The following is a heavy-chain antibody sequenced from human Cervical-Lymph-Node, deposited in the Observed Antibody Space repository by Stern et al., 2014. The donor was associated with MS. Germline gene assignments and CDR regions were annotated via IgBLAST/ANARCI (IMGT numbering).Heavy chain of an antibody. CDR2: IIPIFGTA. D-gene: IGHD3-10*01. CDR1: GGTLSSYA. CDR3: ASSVGELTPEAV. V-gene: IGHV1-69*01. Sequence: DQLVESGAEVKKPGSSVRVSCKASGGTLSSYAISWVRQAPGQGMEWMGGIIPIFGTANYAQKLQGRVTIAADDSTSTAYREVSSLRSEDTAVYYCASSVGELTPEAVWGQGTTVTVFS. J-gene: IGHJ6*02.